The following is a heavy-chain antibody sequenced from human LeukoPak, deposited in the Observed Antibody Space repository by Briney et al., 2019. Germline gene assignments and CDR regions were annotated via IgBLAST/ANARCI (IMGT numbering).Heavy chain of an antibody. V-gene: IGHV4-59*08. Sequence: SETLSLTCTVSGGSISSYYWSWIRQPPGKGLEWIGYIYYSGSTNYNPSLKSRVTISVDTSKNQFSLKLSSVTAADTAVYYCARHQAALLWFGGFDYWGQGTLVTVSS. CDR3: ARHQAALLWFGGFDY. CDR1: GGSISSYY. D-gene: IGHD3-10*01. J-gene: IGHJ4*02. CDR2: IYYSGST.